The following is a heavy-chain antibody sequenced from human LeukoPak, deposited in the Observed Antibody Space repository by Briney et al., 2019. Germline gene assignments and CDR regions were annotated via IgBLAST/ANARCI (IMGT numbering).Heavy chain of an antibody. D-gene: IGHD3-16*02. CDR1: GFTVSSNY. Sequence: GGSLRLSCAASGFTVSSNYMSWVRQAPGKGLEWVSVIYSGGSTYYADSVKGRFTISRDNSKNTLFLQTNSLRAEDTAVYYCVRGEDYDYVWGSYRYFHYFDYWGQGTLVTVSS. CDR3: VRGEDYDYVWGSYRYFHYFDY. V-gene: IGHV3-53*01. J-gene: IGHJ4*02. CDR2: IYSGGST.